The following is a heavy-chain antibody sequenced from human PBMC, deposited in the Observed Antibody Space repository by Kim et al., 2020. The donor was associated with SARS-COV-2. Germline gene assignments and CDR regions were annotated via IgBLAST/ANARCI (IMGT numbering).Heavy chain of an antibody. J-gene: IGHJ4*02. CDR1: GFTFSSYA. CDR3: AKPHILYGSDVYYFDY. CDR2: ISGSGGST. Sequence: GGSLRLSCAASGFTFSSYAMSWVRQAPGKGLEWVSAISGSGGSTYYADSVEGRFTISRDNSKNTLYLQMNSLRAEDTAVYYCAKPHILYGSDVYYFDYCGPGALGTVSS. D-gene: IGHD2-8*01. V-gene: IGHV3-23*01.